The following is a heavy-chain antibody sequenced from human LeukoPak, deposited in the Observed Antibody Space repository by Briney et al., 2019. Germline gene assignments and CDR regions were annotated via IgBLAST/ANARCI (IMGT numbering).Heavy chain of an antibody. J-gene: IGHJ4*02. CDR3: ARVERPGIAVAVDFDY. D-gene: IGHD6-19*01. CDR1: GYTFTGYY. Sequence: ASVKVSCKASGYTFTGYYMHWVRQAPGQGLEWMGWINPNSGGTNYAQKFQGRVTMTRDRSISTAYMELSRLRSDDTAVYYCARVERPGIAVAVDFDYWGQGTLVTVSS. V-gene: IGHV1-2*02. CDR2: INPNSGGT.